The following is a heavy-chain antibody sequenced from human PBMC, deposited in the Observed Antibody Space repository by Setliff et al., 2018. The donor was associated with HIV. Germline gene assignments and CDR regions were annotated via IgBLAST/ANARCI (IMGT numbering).Heavy chain of an antibody. D-gene: IGHD3-22*01. Sequence: ASVKVSCKASGYTFTGHYIHWVRQAPGQGLEWMGWISAYNGRTHYAQRFQTRFTMTTDTSTNTAYMELTSLTSGDTAVYYCAKDSDEFSTIVGSSAYWGQGTLVTVSS. V-gene: IGHV1-18*01. CDR1: GYTFTGHY. CDR3: AKDSDEFSTIVGSSAY. J-gene: IGHJ4*02. CDR2: ISAYNGRT.